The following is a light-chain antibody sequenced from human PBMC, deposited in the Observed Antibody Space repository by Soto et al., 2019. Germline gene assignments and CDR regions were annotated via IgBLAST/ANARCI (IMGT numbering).Light chain of an antibody. CDR2: AVT. V-gene: IGLV2-14*03. CDR1: SSDIGLNNY. CDR3: TSHSDSRHVV. J-gene: IGLJ2*01. Sequence: QSAPTQPASVSGSPGQSITISCTGTSSDIGLNNYVSWYQQHPGKAPALIIHAVTYRPSGVSSRFSGSKSGDTASLTISGLRTEDEADYYCTSHSDSRHVVFGRGTQLTVL.